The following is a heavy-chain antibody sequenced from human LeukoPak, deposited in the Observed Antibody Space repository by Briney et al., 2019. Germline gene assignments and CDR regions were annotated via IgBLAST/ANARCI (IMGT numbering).Heavy chain of an antibody. CDR3: ARSLWFGELGFDP. CDR2: IIPIFGTA. Sequence: ASVKVSCKTSGYTFSSYAISWVRQAPGQGLEWMGGIIPIFGTANYAQKFQGRVTITADKSTSTAYMELSRLRSDDTAVYYCARSLWFGELGFDPWGQGTLVTVSS. V-gene: IGHV1-69*06. J-gene: IGHJ5*02. CDR1: GYTFSSYA. D-gene: IGHD3-10*01.